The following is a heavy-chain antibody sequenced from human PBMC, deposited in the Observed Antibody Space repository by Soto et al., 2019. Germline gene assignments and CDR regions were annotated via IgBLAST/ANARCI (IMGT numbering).Heavy chain of an antibody. D-gene: IGHD2-15*01. CDR1: GFTFSSYG. Sequence: GGSLRLSCAASGFTFSSYGMHWVRQAPGKGLEWVSAISRSGGTTYYADSAKGRFTISRDNSKNTVYLQMNSLRAEDTAVYYCAKDRDKLGLDYWGQGSLVTVSS. J-gene: IGHJ4*02. CDR2: ISRSGGTT. V-gene: IGHV3-23*01. CDR3: AKDRDKLGLDY.